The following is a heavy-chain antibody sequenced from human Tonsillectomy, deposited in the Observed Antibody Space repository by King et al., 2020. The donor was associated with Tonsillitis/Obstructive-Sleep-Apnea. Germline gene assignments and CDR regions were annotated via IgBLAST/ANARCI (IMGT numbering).Heavy chain of an antibody. CDR3: ARGVRFLEWMYFDY. CDR2: IKQDGSEK. V-gene: IGHV3-7*01. D-gene: IGHD3-3*01. CDR1: GFTFSSYW. Sequence: ESGGGLVQPGGSLRLSCAASGFTFSSYWMSWVRQAPGKGLEWVANIKQDGSEKYYVDSVKGRFTISRDNAKNSLYLQMNSLRAEDTAVYYCARGVRFLEWMYFDYWGQGTLVTVSS. J-gene: IGHJ4*02.